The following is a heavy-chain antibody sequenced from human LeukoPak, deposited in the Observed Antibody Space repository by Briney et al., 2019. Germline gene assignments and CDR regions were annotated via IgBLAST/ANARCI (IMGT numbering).Heavy chain of an antibody. J-gene: IGHJ4*02. CDR1: GFTFSSYW. V-gene: IGHV3-7*01. D-gene: IGHD5-12*01. CDR3: ARAKDGYNRGYFDY. Sequence: GGSLRLSCAASGFTFSSYWMSWVRQAPGKGLEWVANIKQDGSEKYYVDSVKGRFTISRDNAENSLYLQMNSLRAEDTAVYYCARAKDGYNRGYFDYWGQGTLVTVSS. CDR2: IKQDGSEK.